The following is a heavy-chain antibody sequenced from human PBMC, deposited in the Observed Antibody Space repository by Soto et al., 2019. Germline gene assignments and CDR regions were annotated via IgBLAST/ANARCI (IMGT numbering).Heavy chain of an antibody. D-gene: IGHD6-13*01. J-gene: IGHJ3*02. Sequence: SETLSLTCTVSGGSISSYYWSWIRQPPGKGLEWIGYIYYSGSTNYNPSLKIRVTISVDTSKNQFSLKLSSVTAADTAVYYCARGPDPIAAAGDDAFDIWGQGTMVTVSS. CDR2: IYYSGST. V-gene: IGHV4-59*01. CDR1: GGSISSYY. CDR3: ARGPDPIAAAGDDAFDI.